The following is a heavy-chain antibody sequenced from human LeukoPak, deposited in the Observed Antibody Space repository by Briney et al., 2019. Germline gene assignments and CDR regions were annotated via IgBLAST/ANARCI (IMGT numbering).Heavy chain of an antibody. CDR2: IYYSGHT. CDR1: GGPLSSGGYF. Sequence: SETLSLTCTVSGGPLSSGGYFWSWIRQHPGKGLEWIGYIYYSGHTHYNPSLKSRLTISADTSKNQFSLMLSSVTAADTAVYYCARSEDTAMVLDYWGQGTLVTVSS. CDR3: ARSEDTAMVLDY. V-gene: IGHV4-31*02. D-gene: IGHD5-18*01. J-gene: IGHJ4*02.